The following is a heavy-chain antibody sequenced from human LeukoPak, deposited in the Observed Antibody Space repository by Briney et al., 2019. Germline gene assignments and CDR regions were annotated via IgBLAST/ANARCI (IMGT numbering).Heavy chain of an antibody. J-gene: IGHJ4*02. CDR3: ARDLGGSWQYYFDY. CDR2: INPNSGGT. V-gene: IGHV1-2*02. Sequence: ASVKVSCKASGGTFSSYAISWVRQAPGQGLEWMGWINPNSGGTNYAQKFQGRVTMTRDTSISTAYMELSRLRSDDTAVYYCARDLGGSWQYYFDYWGQGTLVTVSS. D-gene: IGHD3-16*01. CDR1: GGTFSSYA.